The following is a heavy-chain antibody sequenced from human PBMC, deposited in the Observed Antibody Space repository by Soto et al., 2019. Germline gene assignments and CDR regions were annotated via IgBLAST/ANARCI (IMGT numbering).Heavy chain of an antibody. V-gene: IGHV1-18*01. D-gene: IGHD3-10*01. J-gene: IGHJ3*02. CDR2: ISAYNGNT. Sequence: ASVKVSCKASGYTFTSYGISWVRQAPGQGLEWMGWISAYNGNTNYAQKLQGRVTMTTDTSTSTAYMELRSLRSDDTAVYYCARKAYGSGSLQPMFPGRDAFDIWGQGTMVTVSS. CDR3: ARKAYGSGSLQPMFPGRDAFDI. CDR1: GYTFTSYG.